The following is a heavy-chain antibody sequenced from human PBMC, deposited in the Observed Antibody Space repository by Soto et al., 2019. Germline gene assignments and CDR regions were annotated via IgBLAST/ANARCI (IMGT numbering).Heavy chain of an antibody. CDR2: ISGSGGST. J-gene: IGHJ4*02. CDR3: AKDGSMTTVTKSDY. CDR1: GFTFSSYA. Sequence: GGSLRLSCAASGFTFSSYAMSWVRQAPGKGLEWVSAISGSGGSTYYADSVKGRFTISRDNSKNTLYLQMNSLRAEDTAVYYCAKDGSMTTVTKSDYWGQGTLVTVSS. V-gene: IGHV3-23*01. D-gene: IGHD4-17*01.